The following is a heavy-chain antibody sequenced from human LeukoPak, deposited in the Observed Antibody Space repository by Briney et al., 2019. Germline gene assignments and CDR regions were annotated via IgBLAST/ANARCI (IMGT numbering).Heavy chain of an antibody. CDR1: GGTFSSYA. Sequence: RGASVKVSCKASGGTFSSYAISWVRQAPGQGLEWMGWINPNSGGTNYAQKFQGWVTMTRDTSISTAYMELSRLRSDDTAVYYCARSVRGSGYSYYYGMDVWGQGTTVTVSS. CDR2: INPNSGGT. J-gene: IGHJ6*02. CDR3: ARSVRGSGYSYYYGMDV. D-gene: IGHD5-12*01. V-gene: IGHV1-2*04.